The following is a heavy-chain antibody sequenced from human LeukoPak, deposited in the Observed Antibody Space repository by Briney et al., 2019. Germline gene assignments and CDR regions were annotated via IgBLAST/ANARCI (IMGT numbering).Heavy chain of an antibody. J-gene: IGHJ4*02. V-gene: IGHV3-74*01. CDR1: GFTFSSYW. Sequence: GGSLRLSCAASGFTFSSYWMHWVRQAPGKGLVWVSRINSDGSSTSYADSVKGRFTISRDNAKNTLYLQMNSLRAEDTAVYYCAKDQHIVVVVAATPDYWGQGTLVTVSS. CDR3: AKDQHIVVVVAATPDY. CDR2: INSDGSST. D-gene: IGHD2-15*01.